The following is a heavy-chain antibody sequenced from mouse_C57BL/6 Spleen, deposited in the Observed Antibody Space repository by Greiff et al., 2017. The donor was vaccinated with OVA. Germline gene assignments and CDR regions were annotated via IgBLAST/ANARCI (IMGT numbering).Heavy chain of an antibody. CDR2: INPNNGGT. CDR3: ARGDYYYGSSYGYFDV. J-gene: IGHJ1*03. Sequence: EVKLMESGPELVKPGASVKMSCKASGYTFTDYNMHWVKQSHGKSLEWIGYINPNNGGTSYNQKFKGKATLTVNKSSSTAYMELRSLTSEDSAVYYCARGDYYYGSSYGYFDVWGTGTTVTVSS. D-gene: IGHD1-1*01. V-gene: IGHV1-22*01. CDR1: GYTFTDYN.